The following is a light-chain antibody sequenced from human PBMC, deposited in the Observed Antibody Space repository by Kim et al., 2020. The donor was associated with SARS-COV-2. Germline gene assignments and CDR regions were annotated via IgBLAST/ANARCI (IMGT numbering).Light chain of an antibody. J-gene: IGLJ2*01. CDR2: QDS. CDR1: KLGDKY. V-gene: IGLV3-1*01. CDR3: QAWDSSTVV. Sequence: SYELTQPPSVSVSPGQTASITCSGDKLGDKYASWYQRKPGQSPVLVIYQDSKRPSGIPERFSGSNSGNTATLTISGTQAMDEADYYCQAWDSSTVVFGEG.